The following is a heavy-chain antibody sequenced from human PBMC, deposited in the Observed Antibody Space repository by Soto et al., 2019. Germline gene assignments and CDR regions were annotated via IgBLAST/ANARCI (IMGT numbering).Heavy chain of an antibody. CDR1: GFTFDDYA. D-gene: IGHD7-27*01. Sequence: GGSLRLSCAASGFTFDDYALHWVRQVPGKGLEWVAGITWNSGNIDYADSVKGRFTISRDNARNSLYLQMNSLRTEDTAFYYCAKETQSNLGTGGFDYWGQGTLVTVSS. V-gene: IGHV3-9*01. J-gene: IGHJ4*02. CDR3: AKETQSNLGTGGFDY. CDR2: ITWNSGNI.